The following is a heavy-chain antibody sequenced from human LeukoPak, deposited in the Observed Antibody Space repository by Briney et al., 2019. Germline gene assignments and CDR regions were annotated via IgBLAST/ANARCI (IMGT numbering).Heavy chain of an antibody. J-gene: IGHJ4*02. Sequence: GESLKISCKGSGYSFSSYWIAWLRQMPGKGLEWMGIIYPGDSDTRYSPSFQGQVTISADKSISTAYLQWSSLKASDTAMYYCARSEYVWGSYRKIDYWGQGTLVTVSS. CDR2: IYPGDSDT. CDR1: GYSFSSYW. D-gene: IGHD3-16*02. V-gene: IGHV5-51*01. CDR3: ARSEYVWGSYRKIDY.